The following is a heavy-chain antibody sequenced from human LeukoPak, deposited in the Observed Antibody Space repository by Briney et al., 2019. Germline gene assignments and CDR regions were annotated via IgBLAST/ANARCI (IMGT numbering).Heavy chain of an antibody. Sequence: SVKVSCKASGGTFRSNAISWVRQPPGQGPEWMGRIIPILGTAEYAEKFQGRVTITADKSTSTAYMELSSLKSEDTALYYCARGKGFVGHFDFWGQGTLVTVSS. CDR2: IIPILGTA. J-gene: IGHJ4*02. V-gene: IGHV1-69*04. CDR3: ARGKGFVGHFDF. D-gene: IGHD2-15*01. CDR1: GGTFRSNA.